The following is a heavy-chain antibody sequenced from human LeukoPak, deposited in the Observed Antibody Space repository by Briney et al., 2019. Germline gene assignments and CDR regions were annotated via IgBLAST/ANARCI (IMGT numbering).Heavy chain of an antibody. CDR2: IYYGSVFYSVST. Sequence: PSETLSLTCAVYGGSFSSYYWGWIRQPPGKGLEWIGSIYYGSVFYSVSTYYNPSLKSRVTMSGDTSKNQFSLKLSSVTAADTAAYYCARLGYCSGGSCYYYYYMDVWGKGTTVTVSS. CDR3: ARLGYCSGGSCYYYYYMDV. J-gene: IGHJ6*03. D-gene: IGHD2-15*01. CDR1: GGSFSSYY. V-gene: IGHV4-39*07.